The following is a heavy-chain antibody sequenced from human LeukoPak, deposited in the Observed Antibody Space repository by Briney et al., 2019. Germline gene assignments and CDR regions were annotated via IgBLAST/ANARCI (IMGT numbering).Heavy chain of an antibody. Sequence: PGGSLRLSCVVSGFTFSSYSMIWVRQAPGKGLQWVANMKKDGSETKYVDSVKGRFTISRDNAKNSLYLQMNSPRAEDTAVYYCGRHRSGSGTYFIDYWGQGTLVSVSS. D-gene: IGHD3-10*01. V-gene: IGHV3-7*01. CDR1: GFTFSSYS. CDR3: GRHRSGSGTYFIDY. CDR2: MKKDGSET. J-gene: IGHJ4*02.